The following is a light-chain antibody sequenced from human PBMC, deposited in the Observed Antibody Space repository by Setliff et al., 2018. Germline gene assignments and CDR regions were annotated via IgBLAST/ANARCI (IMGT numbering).Light chain of an antibody. CDR1: SSDVGSYDF. CDR3: SSYTSSSTEV. CDR2: DVS. J-gene: IGLJ1*01. V-gene: IGLV2-14*03. Sequence: QSALTQPASVSGSPGQSITISCSGTSSDVGSYDFVSWYQQHAGKAPKLIIYDVSNRPSGVSNRFSGSKAGNTASLTISGLQADDEADYYCSSYTSSSTEVFGTGTKVTV.